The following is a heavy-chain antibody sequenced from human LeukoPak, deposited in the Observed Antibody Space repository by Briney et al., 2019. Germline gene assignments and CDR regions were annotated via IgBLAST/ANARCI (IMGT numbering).Heavy chain of an antibody. V-gene: IGHV4-39*01. CDR3: ARVSSSSRPNFDY. CDR1: GGSISSGSFF. J-gene: IGHJ4*02. CDR2: ISYSGST. D-gene: IGHD6-6*01. Sequence: PSETLSLTCTVSGGSISSGSFFWGWIRQPPGKGLEWIGTISYSGSTYYSPSLKSRVTISVDTSKNQFSLRLSSVTAADTAVYYCARVSSSSRPNFDYWGQGTLVTVSS.